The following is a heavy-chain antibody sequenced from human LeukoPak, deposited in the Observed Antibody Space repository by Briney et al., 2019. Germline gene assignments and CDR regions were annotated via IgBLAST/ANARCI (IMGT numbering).Heavy chain of an antibody. J-gene: IGHJ6*03. D-gene: IGHD5-18*01. Sequence: GGSLRLSCAASGFTFSSYSMNWVRQAPGKGLEWVSSISSSSSYIYYADSVKGRFTISRDNAKNSLYLQMNSLRAEDTAVYYCARDRGYSYGYYMDVWGKGTTVTVSS. CDR1: GFTFSSYS. CDR3: ARDRGYSYGYYMDV. CDR2: ISSSSSYI. V-gene: IGHV3-21*01.